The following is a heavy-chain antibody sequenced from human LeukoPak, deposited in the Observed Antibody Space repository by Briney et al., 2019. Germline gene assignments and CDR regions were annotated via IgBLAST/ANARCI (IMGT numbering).Heavy chain of an antibody. D-gene: IGHD6-19*01. V-gene: IGHV4-39*07. CDR3: ARDRYDSSGWYYFDY. CDR1: GGSISSSSYY. J-gene: IGHJ4*02. Sequence: SETLSLTCTVSGGSISSSSYYWGWIRQPPGKGLEWIGSIYYSGSTYYNPSLKSRVTISVDTSKNQFSLQLNSVTPEDTAVYYCARDRYDSSGWYYFDYWGQGTLVTVSS. CDR2: IYYSGST.